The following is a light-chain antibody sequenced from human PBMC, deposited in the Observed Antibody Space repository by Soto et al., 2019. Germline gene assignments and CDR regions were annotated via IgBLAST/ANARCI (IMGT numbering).Light chain of an antibody. CDR1: NSNIGSSS. CDR3: CSYAGSYGV. J-gene: IGLJ1*01. Sequence: QSVLTQAPSTSGTPGQRVTISCSGSNSNIGSSSVNWYRQVPGTAPELLIYTTNERPSGVPDRFSGSKSGNTASLTISGLQAEDEADYYCCSYAGSYGVFGTGTKLTVL. CDR2: TTN. V-gene: IGLV1-44*01.